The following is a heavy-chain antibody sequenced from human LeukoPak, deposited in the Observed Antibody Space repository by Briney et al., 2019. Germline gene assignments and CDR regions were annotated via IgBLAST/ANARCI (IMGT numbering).Heavy chain of an antibody. J-gene: IGHJ3*02. CDR1: AYSFIIYT. Sequence: GASVTVSCKASAYSFIIYTIHWVRQAPGQRLEWMGWINAGNGNRRYSQNFQGRITITRDTSATTAYMELSSLRPEDTAVYYCARTTRSWYEDNDAFDIWGQGTTVTVSS. CDR3: ARTTRSWYEDNDAFDI. D-gene: IGHD6-13*01. CDR2: INAGNGNR. V-gene: IGHV1-3*01.